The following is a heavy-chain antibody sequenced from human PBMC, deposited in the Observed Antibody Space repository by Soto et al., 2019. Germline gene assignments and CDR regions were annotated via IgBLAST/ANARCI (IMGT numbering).Heavy chain of an antibody. CDR1: GYSFTTFG. CDR3: ARDRGSGWFVY. CDR2: ISGNNGNT. Sequence: QVQLVQSGAEVKKPGASVKVSCKASGYSFTTFGISWVRQAPGQGLEWMAWISGNNGNTNYAQKFQGRVTLTTDTSTSTAYMELRSLRSDDTAVYYCARDRGSGWFVYWGQGTLVTVSS. V-gene: IGHV1-18*01. D-gene: IGHD6-19*01. J-gene: IGHJ4*02.